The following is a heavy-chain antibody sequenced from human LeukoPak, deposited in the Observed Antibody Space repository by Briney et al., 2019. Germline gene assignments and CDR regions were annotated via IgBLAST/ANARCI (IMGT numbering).Heavy chain of an antibody. CDR1: GFTFSSYG. Sequence: PGRSLRLSCAASGFTFSSYGMHWVRQAPGKGLEWVAVISYDGSNKYYADSVKGRFTISRDNSKNTLYLQMNSLRAEDTAVYYCAKDRGLSFGMDVWGQGTTVTVSS. CDR3: AKDRGLSFGMDV. J-gene: IGHJ6*02. V-gene: IGHV3-30*18. D-gene: IGHD3-10*01. CDR2: ISYDGSNK.